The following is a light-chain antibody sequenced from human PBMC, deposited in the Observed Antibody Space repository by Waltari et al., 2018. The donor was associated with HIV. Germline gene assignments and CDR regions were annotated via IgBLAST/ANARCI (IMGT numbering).Light chain of an antibody. CDR2: ENN. J-gene: IGLJ1*01. CDR3: GTKDDNIILGL. V-gene: IGLV1-51*01. Sequence: QPVLTQPHSVSASPGQNVTVSCSGSGSNIGNHYVSWYQKFPGKAPSLLFDENNRLAAGTPGRFSASKSGPTATLDITGLQIGDEADYYCGTKDDNIILGLFGTGTWVTVL. CDR1: GSNIGNHY.